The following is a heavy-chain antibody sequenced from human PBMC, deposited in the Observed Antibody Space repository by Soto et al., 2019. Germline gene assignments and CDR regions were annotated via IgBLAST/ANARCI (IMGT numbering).Heavy chain of an antibody. CDR3: ARHYYGSGSYGWFDP. CDR1: GGSISSYS. J-gene: IGHJ5*02. CDR2: IYYSGST. V-gene: IGHV4-59*08. Sequence: SETLSLTSTGPGGSISSYSRSCLPQPPGKGLEWIGYIYYSGSTNYNPSLKSRVTISVDTSKNQFSLKLSSVTAADTAVYYCARHYYGSGSYGWFDPWGQGTLVTVSS. D-gene: IGHD3-10*01.